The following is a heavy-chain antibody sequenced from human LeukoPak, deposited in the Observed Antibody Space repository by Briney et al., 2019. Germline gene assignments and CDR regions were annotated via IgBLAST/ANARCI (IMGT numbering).Heavy chain of an antibody. CDR2: IYYSGRT. J-gene: IGHJ4*02. V-gene: IGHV4-39*01. CDR3: ARGVGANLDY. Sequence: SETLSLTCTLSGGSISSSRYYWGWIRQPPGKGLEWIGSIYYSGRTYYNPSLKSRVTIYVAPSTNQFSLKLSSGTAADTAVYYCARGVGANLDYWGRGTLVTVSS. D-gene: IGHD1-26*01. CDR1: GGSISSSRYY.